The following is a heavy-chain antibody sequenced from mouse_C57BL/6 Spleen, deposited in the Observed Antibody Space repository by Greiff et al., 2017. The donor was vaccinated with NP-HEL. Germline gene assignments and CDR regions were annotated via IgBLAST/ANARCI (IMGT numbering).Heavy chain of an antibody. D-gene: IGHD3-3*01. J-gene: IGHJ2*01. CDR2: ISDGGSYT. CDR1: GFTFSSYA. CDR3: ARARGRFDY. Sequence: EVQRVESGGGLVKPGGSLKLSCAASGFTFSSYAMSWVRQTPEKRLEWVATISDGGSYTYYPDNVKGRFTISRANAKNNLYLQMSHLKSEDTAMYYCARARGRFDYWGQGTTLTVSS. V-gene: IGHV5-4*01.